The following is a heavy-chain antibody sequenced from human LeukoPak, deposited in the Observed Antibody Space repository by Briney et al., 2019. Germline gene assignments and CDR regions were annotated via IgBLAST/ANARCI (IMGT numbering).Heavy chain of an antibody. CDR2: ISAYNGNT. Sequence: ASVKVSCKASGYSFTSNVISWVRQAPGQGLEWMGWISAYNGNTNYAQKLQGRVTMTTDTSTSTAYMELRSLRSDDTAVYYCARVEMKVYYDFWSGYYAFDIWGQGTMVTVSS. CDR3: ARVEMKVYYDFWSGYYAFDI. CDR1: GYSFTSNV. D-gene: IGHD3-3*01. J-gene: IGHJ3*02. V-gene: IGHV1-18*01.